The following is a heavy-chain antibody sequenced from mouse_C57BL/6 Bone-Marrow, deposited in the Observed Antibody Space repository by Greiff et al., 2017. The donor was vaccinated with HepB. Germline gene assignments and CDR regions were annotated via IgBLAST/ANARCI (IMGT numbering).Heavy chain of an antibody. CDR1: GFTFSSYG. J-gene: IGHJ4*01. Sequence: EVMLVESGGDLVKPGGSLKLSCAASGFTFSSYGMSWVRQTPDKRLEWVATISSGGSYTYYPDSVKGRFTISRDNAKNTLYLQMSSLKSEDTARYYCARRGYWGQGTAVTVSS. V-gene: IGHV5-6*02. CDR2: ISSGGSYT. CDR3: ARRGY.